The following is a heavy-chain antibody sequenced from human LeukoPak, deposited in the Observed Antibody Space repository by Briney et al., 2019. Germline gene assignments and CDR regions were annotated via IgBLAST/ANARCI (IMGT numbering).Heavy chain of an antibody. CDR1: GGSINNYY. CDR2: IYTSGST. J-gene: IGHJ4*02. V-gene: IGHV4-4*07. D-gene: IGHD3-22*01. CDR3: ARDAYYYDDSGYYINDY. Sequence: SSETLSLTCTVSGGSINNYYWSWIRQPAGKGLEWIGRIYTSGSTYYNPSLMSRVTMSVDTSKNQFSLKLSSVTAADMAVYYCARDAYYYDDSGYYINDYWGQGTLVTVSS.